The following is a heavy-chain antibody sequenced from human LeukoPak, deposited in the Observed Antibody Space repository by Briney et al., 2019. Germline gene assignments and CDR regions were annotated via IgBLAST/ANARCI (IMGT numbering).Heavy chain of an antibody. CDR1: GFTFSSYA. CDR3: AKVAPSLNPRRGYFDY. J-gene: IGHJ4*02. V-gene: IGHV3-23*01. Sequence: PGGSLRLSCAASGFTFSSYAMSWVRQATGKGLEWVSAISGSGGSTYYADSVKGRFTISRDNSKNTLYLQMNSLRAEDTAVYYCAKVAPSLNPRRGYFDYWGQGTLVTVSS. D-gene: IGHD1-14*01. CDR2: ISGSGGST.